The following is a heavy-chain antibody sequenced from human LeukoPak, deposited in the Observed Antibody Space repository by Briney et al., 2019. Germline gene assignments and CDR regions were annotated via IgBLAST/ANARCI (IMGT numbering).Heavy chain of an antibody. Sequence: PGGSLRLSCAASGFTFSSYSMNWVRQAPGKGLEWVSSISSSSSSIYYADSVKGRFTISRDNAKNSLYLQMNSLRAEDTAGYYCARDTDSYYDYVWGSYRYPNWFDPWGQGTLVTVSS. CDR2: ISSSSSSI. V-gene: IGHV3-21*01. CDR3: ARDTDSYYDYVWGSYRYPNWFDP. CDR1: GFTFSSYS. J-gene: IGHJ5*02. D-gene: IGHD3-16*02.